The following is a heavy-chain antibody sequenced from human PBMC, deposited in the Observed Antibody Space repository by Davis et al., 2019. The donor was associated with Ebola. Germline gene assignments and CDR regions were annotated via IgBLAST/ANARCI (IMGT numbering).Heavy chain of an antibody. J-gene: IGHJ4*02. V-gene: IGHV3-74*01. CDR1: GFTFNNFW. CDR2: INGDGTNT. D-gene: IGHD5-12*01. CDR3: AKDSGIVATYCSY. Sequence: GESLRLSCAASGFTFNNFWMYWVRQGPGKGLVWVSRINGDGTNTAYADSVKGRFTISRDNAKNTLYLQMNSPRPEDTAVYYCAKDSGIVATYCSYWGQGTLVTVSS.